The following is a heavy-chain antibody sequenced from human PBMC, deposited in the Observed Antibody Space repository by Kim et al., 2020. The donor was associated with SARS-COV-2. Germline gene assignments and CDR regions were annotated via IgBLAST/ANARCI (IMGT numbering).Heavy chain of an antibody. Sequence: GGSLRLSCAASGFTFSSYDMHWVRQATGKGLEWVSAIGTAGDTYYPGSVKGRFTISRENAKNSLYLQMNSLRAGDTAVYYCARMGTYYYDSSGYYYYYYGMDVWGQGTTVTVSS. J-gene: IGHJ6*02. CDR1: GFTFSSYD. CDR3: ARMGTYYYDSSGYYYYYYGMDV. CDR2: IGTAGDT. V-gene: IGHV3-13*01. D-gene: IGHD3-22*01.